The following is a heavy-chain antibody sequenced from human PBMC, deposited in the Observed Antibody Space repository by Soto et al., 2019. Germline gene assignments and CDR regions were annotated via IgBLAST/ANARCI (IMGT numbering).Heavy chain of an antibody. CDR3: ARHGARGGWELRPDY. CDR1: GASISSNSYY. V-gene: IGHV4-39*01. J-gene: IGHJ4*02. Sequence: SETLSLTCTVSGASISSNSYYWGWIRQPPGKGLEWIGKIYYSGSTYYNPSLKNRVTISVDTSKNQFSLKLSSVTAADTAVYYCARHGARGGWELRPDYWGQGTLVTVSS. D-gene: IGHD1-26*01. CDR2: IYYSGST.